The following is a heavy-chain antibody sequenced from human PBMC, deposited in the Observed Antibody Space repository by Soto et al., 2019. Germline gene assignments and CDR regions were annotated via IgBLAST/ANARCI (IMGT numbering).Heavy chain of an antibody. V-gene: IGHV3-53*01. CDR1: GLSVSDSF. D-gene: IGHD4-17*01. CDR3: AKGLYGEHSFYFSALDV. Sequence: GGSLRLSCAAAGLSVSDSFMSWVRQAPGKGLQWVSIMYANKFGANTYYEDSVRGRFTISRDNSKNLLYLQMNSLRAEDTAVYYCAKGLYGEHSFYFSALDVWCQGTPVTV. J-gene: IGHJ6*02. CDR2: MYANKFGANT.